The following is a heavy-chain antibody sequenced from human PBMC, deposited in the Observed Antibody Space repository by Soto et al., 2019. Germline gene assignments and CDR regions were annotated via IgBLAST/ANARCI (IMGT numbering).Heavy chain of an antibody. CDR3: AVSFTVPAAIGY. V-gene: IGHV1-3*01. J-gene: IGHJ4*02. Sequence: ASVKVSCKASGYTFTSYAMHWVRQAPGQRLEWMGWINAGNGNTKYSQKFQGRVTITRDTSASTAYMELSSLRSEDTAVYYCAVSFTVPAAIGYGGQETRVPVSA. D-gene: IGHD2-2*02. CDR2: INAGNGNT. CDR1: GYTFTSYA.